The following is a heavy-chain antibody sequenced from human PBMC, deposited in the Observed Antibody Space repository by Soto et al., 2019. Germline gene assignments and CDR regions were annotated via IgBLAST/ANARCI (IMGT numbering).Heavy chain of an antibody. Sequence: GGSLRLSCAASGFTFSSYSMNWVRQAPGKGLEWVAVISYDGSNKYYADSVKGRFTISRDNSKNTLYVQMNSLRAEDTAVYYCARESEQWLNNRAEYFQHWGQGTLVTVSS. J-gene: IGHJ1*01. CDR3: ARESEQWLNNRAEYFQH. CDR1: GFTFSSYS. V-gene: IGHV3-30*03. D-gene: IGHD6-19*01. CDR2: ISYDGSNK.